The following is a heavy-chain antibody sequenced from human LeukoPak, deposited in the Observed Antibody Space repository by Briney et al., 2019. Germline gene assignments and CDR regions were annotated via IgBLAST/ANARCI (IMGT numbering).Heavy chain of an antibody. CDR3: ARHSPRRATTGYSSSWSGFDY. Sequence: SETLSLTCAVYGGSFSGYYWSWIRQPPGKGLEWIGEINHSGSTNYNPSLKSRVTIPVDTSKNQFSLKLSSVTAADTAVYYCARHSPRRATTGYSSSWSGFDYWGQGTLVTVSS. CDR2: INHSGST. J-gene: IGHJ4*02. D-gene: IGHD6-13*01. CDR1: GGSFSGYY. V-gene: IGHV4-34*01.